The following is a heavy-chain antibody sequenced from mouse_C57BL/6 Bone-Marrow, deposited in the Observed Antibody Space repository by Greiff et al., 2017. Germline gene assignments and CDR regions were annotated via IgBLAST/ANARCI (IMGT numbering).Heavy chain of an antibody. CDR1: GYSITSGYY. D-gene: IGHD2-1*01. J-gene: IGHJ2*01. CDR3: ARRRSYGNFYYFDY. V-gene: IGHV3-6*01. CDR2: ISYDGRN. Sequence: EVKLQESGPGLVKPSQSLSFTCSVTGYSITSGYYWNWIRQFPGNKLEWMGYISYDGRNKYNPSLKNRISITPDTSKNQFFLKLNAVTTENTATDDCARRRSYGNFYYFDYWGQGTTLTVSS.